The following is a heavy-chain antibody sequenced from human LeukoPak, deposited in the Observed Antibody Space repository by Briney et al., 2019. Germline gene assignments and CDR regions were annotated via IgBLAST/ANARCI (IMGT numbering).Heavy chain of an antibody. D-gene: IGHD5-24*01. Sequence: PGGSLRLSCAASGLSVGRRFMSWVRQAPGKGLEWVSVIYSGGNTDYARSVRGRITISRDNSRDTLYLQMNSLRVEDTAVYYCATRPDGNDFPYLDFWGQGTLVTVSS. CDR1: GLSVGRRF. CDR3: ATRPDGNDFPYLDF. CDR2: IYSGGNT. J-gene: IGHJ4*02. V-gene: IGHV3-66*01.